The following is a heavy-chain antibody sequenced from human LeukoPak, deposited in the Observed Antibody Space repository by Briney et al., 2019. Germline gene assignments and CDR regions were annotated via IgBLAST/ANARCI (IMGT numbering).Heavy chain of an antibody. V-gene: IGHV3-23*01. CDR2: ISGSGGST. CDR1: GFTFSSYG. J-gene: IGHJ6*02. Sequence: GGSLRLSCAASGFTFSSYGMSWVRQAPGKGLEWVSAISGSGGSTYYADSVKGRFTISRDNSKNTLYLQMNSLRAEDTAVYYCARVQSYYYGMDVWGQGTTVTVSS. CDR3: ARVQSYYYGMDV.